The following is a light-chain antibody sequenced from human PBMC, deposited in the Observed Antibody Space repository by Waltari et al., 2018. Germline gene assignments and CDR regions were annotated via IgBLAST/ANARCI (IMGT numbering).Light chain of an antibody. CDR2: YDA. V-gene: IGLV3-21*04. CDR1: NIETYS. J-gene: IGLJ3*02. Sequence: YVVTQPPSVSVAPGKTATLTCRGQNIETYSVNLYQQKAGQAPALVMFYDADRPPGIPARFSGSNSGNTATLTISWVEAGDEADYHCQVWDDTTNSGVFGGGTRLTVL. CDR3: QVWDDTTNSGV.